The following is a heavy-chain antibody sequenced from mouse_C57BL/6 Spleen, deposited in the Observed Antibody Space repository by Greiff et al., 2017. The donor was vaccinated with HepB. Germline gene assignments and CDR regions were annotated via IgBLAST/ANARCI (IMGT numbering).Heavy chain of an antibody. CDR1: GYTFTNYW. V-gene: IGHV1-63*01. Sequence: VQLQESGAELVRPGTSVKMSCKASGYTFTNYWIGWAKQRPGHGLEWIGDIYPGGGYTNYNEKFKGKATLTADKSSSTAYMQFSSLTSEDSAIYYCARCTTVYFDVWGTGTTVTVSS. CDR3: ARCTTVYFDV. J-gene: IGHJ1*03. CDR2: IYPGGGYT. D-gene: IGHD1-1*01.